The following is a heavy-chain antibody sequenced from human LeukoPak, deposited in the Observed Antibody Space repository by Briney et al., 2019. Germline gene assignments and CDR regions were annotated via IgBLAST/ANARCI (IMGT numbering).Heavy chain of an antibody. CDR2: ISYDGSNK. D-gene: IGHD2-2*01. Sequence: GGSLRLSCAASGFTFSSYGMHWVRQAPGKGLEWVAVISYDGSNKYYADSVKGRFTISRDNSKNTLYLQMNSLRAEDTAVYYCAKVGPEYRYYMDVWGKGTTVTVSS. CDR1: GFTFSSYG. J-gene: IGHJ6*03. CDR3: AKVGPEYRYYMDV. V-gene: IGHV3-30*18.